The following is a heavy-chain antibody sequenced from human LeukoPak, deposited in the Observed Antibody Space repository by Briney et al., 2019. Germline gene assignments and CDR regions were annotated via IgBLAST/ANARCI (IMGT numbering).Heavy chain of an antibody. Sequence: GGSLRLSCPVSGFAFDNYATDWVRQVPRNGLEWVSGIIWNSGSICYADSVKARFTISRDNAKNSLYLQMNSLRAEDTGLYYCVKDMLHEILTGHFEYWGQETLVTVSS. J-gene: IGHJ4*02. CDR3: VKDMLHEILTGHFEY. CDR2: IIWNSGSI. V-gene: IGHV3-9*01. D-gene: IGHD3-9*01. CDR1: GFAFDNYA.